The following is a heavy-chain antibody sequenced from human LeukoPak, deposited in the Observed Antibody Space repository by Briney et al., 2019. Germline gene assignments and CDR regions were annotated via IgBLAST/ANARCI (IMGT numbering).Heavy chain of an antibody. J-gene: IGHJ4*02. CDR1: GYTYTGYY. V-gene: IGHV1-2*02. Sequence: ASVKVSCKASGYTYTGYYMHWVRQAPGQGLEWMGWINPNSGGTNYAQKFQGRVTMTRDTSISTAYMELSRLRSNDKAVYYCARDLRYFDWSTPGDYWGQGTLVTVSS. D-gene: IGHD3-9*01. CDR3: ARDLRYFDWSTPGDY. CDR2: INPNSGGT.